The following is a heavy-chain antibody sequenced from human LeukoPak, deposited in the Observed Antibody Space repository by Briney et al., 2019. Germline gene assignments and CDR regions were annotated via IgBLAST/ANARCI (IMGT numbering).Heavy chain of an antibody. V-gene: IGHV4-59*01. Sequence: SETLSLTCTVSGGSISNYYWSSIRQPPGKGLEWVGYIYYSGGTNYNPSLESRVTISVDTSKNQFSLKLSSVTAADTAVYYCARGGGYNNAPFDYWGQGTLFTVSS. CDR1: GGSISNYY. CDR3: ARGGGYNNAPFDY. J-gene: IGHJ4*02. CDR2: IYYSGGT. D-gene: IGHD5-24*01.